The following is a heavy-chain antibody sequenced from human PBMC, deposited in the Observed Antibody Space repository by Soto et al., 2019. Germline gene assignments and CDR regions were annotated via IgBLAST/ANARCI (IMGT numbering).Heavy chain of an antibody. CDR1: GYTFTSYG. D-gene: IGHD3-10*01. V-gene: IGHV1-18*01. J-gene: IGHJ6*02. Sequence: QVQLVQSGAEVKKPGASVKVSCKASGYTFTSYGISWVRQAPGQGLEWMGWISAYNGNTNYAQKHQGRVNMTTDTSTSKAYMELRSMRTDDTAVYYCARVGVVRGVIGYYFYGMAVCGQGSTGTASS. CDR3: ARVGVVRGVIGYYFYGMAV. CDR2: ISAYNGNT.